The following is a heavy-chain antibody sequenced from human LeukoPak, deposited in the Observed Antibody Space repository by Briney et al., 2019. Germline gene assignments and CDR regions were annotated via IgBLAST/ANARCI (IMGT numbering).Heavy chain of an antibody. CDR1: GYSFTSYW. D-gene: IGHD3-22*01. V-gene: IGHV5-51*01. CDR3: ARLSMIDTFDI. Sequence: GESLKISCKGSGYSFTSYWIGWVRQMPGKGLEWMGIIYPDDSDTRYSPSFQGQVTISADKSINTAYLHWRSLKASDTAMYYCARLSMIDTFDIWGLGTVVTVSS. J-gene: IGHJ3*02. CDR2: IYPDDSDT.